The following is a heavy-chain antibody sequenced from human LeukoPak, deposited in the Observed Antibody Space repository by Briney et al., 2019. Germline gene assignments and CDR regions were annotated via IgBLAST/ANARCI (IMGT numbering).Heavy chain of an antibody. V-gene: IGHV1-2*02. Sequence: GASVKVSCKASGYTFTGYYMHWVRQAPGQGLEWMGWINPNSGGTNYAQKFQGRVTMTTDTSTSTAYMELRSLRSDDTAVYYCARAYCGGDCHPVDYWGQGTLVTVSS. CDR3: ARAYCGGDCHPVDY. J-gene: IGHJ4*02. D-gene: IGHD2-21*02. CDR2: INPNSGGT. CDR1: GYTFTGYY.